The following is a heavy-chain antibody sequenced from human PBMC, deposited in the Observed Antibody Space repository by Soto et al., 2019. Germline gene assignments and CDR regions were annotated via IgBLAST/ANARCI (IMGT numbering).Heavy chain of an antibody. J-gene: IGHJ3*02. Sequence: GGSLRLSCAASGFTFSSYAMSWVRQAPGKGLEWVSAISGSGGSTYYADSVKGRFTISRDNSKNTLYLQMNSLRAEDTAVYYCANHQPQPRFLEWLSLDGAFDIWGQGTMVTVSS. D-gene: IGHD3-3*01. V-gene: IGHV3-23*01. CDR1: GFTFSSYA. CDR2: ISGSGGST. CDR3: ANHQPQPRFLEWLSLDGAFDI.